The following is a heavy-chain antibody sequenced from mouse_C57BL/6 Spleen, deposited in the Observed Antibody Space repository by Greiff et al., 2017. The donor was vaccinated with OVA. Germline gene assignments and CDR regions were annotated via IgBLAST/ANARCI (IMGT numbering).Heavy chain of an antibody. J-gene: IGHJ3*01. CDR1: GYTFTDYY. CDR2: INPYNGGT. V-gene: IGHV1-19*01. Sequence: EVQLQQSGPVLVKPGASVKMSCKASGYTFTDYYMNWVKQSHGKSLEWIGVINPYNGGTSYNQKFKGKATLTVDKSSSTAYMELNSLTSEDSAVYYCARHRGSSSWFAYWGQGTLVTVSA. CDR3: ARHRGSSSWFAY. D-gene: IGHD1-1*01.